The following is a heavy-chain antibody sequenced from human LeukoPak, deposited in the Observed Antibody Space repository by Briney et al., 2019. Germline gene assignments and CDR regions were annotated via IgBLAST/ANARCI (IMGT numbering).Heavy chain of an antibody. CDR2: IKQDGSEK. J-gene: IGHJ4*02. Sequence: GGSLRLSCAVSGFTSSSYWMSWVRQAPGKGLEWVANIKQDGSEKYYVDSVKGRFTISRDNAKNSLYLQMNSLRADDTAVYYCARPPSYYCSSTSCFDFWGQGTLVTVSS. D-gene: IGHD2-2*01. V-gene: IGHV3-7*03. CDR3: ARPPSYYCSSTSCFDF. CDR1: GFTSSSYW.